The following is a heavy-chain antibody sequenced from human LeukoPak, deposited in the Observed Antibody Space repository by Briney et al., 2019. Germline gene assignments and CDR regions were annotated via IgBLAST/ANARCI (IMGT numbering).Heavy chain of an antibody. Sequence: SVKVSCKASGGTFSSYAISWVRQAPGQGLEWMGRIIPILGIANYAQKFQGRVTLSADKFTSTVFMELRSLRPEDTAVYYCARVADHYYYGLDVWGQGTTVTLSS. CDR2: IIPILGIA. CDR3: ARVADHYYYGLDV. V-gene: IGHV1-69*04. CDR1: GGTFSSYA. J-gene: IGHJ6*02.